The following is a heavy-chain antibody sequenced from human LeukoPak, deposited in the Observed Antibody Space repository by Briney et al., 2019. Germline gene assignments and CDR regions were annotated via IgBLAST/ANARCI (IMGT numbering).Heavy chain of an antibody. V-gene: IGHV2-70*04. Sequence: SGPALVKPTQTLTLTCTFSGFSVSTSGMRESWIRQPPGKALGWLARIGWDDDKFYSTSLKTRLTISKDTCKNQGAHIMTNRDPGDTATYDWARISYSSGLYFFVHWGQGTRVTASS. CDR3: ARISYSSGLYFFVH. CDR1: GFSVSTSGMR. CDR2: IGWDDDK. J-gene: IGHJ4*02. D-gene: IGHD6-19*01.